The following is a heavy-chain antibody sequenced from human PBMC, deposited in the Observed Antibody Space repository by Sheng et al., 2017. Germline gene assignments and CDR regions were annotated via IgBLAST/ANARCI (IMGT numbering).Heavy chain of an antibody. J-gene: IGHJ3*01. CDR1: GFTFNNCA. D-gene: IGHD3-10*01. CDR2: ISGSGANI. Sequence: EVQLVESGGGLVQPGGSLRLSCAASGFTFNNCAMSWVRQAPGKGLEWVSTISGSGANIYYADSVKGRFTISRDNSKNTLYLQMNSLRAEDTAVYYCAKGNRINMHPVNGAFDVWGQGTTVTGSS. V-gene: IGHV3-23*04. CDR3: AKGNRINMHPVNGAFDV.